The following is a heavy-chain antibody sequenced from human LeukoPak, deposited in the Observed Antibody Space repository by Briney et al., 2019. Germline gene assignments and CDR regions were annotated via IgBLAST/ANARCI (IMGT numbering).Heavy chain of an antibody. CDR1: GGSFSGYY. J-gene: IGHJ6*02. CDR2: INHSGST. V-gene: IGHV4-34*01. D-gene: IGHD6-19*01. CDR3: ARELGAVAGTRPMPGDYYYGMDV. Sequence: TPSETLSLTCAVYGGSFSGYYWSWIRQPPGKGLEWIGEINHSGSTNYNPSLKSRVTISVDTSKNQFSLKLSSVTAADTAVYYCARELGAVAGTRPMPGDYYYGMDVWGQGTTVTVSS.